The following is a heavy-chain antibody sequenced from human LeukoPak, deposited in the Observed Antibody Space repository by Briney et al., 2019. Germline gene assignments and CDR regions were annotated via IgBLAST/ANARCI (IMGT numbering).Heavy chain of an antibody. J-gene: IGHJ4*02. CDR2: IWYDGSNK. Sequence: GSLRLSCAASGFTFSSYGMHWVRQAPGKGLEWVAVIWYDGSNKYYADSVKGRFTISRDNSKNTLYLQMNSLRAEDTAVYYCAKSGGSHYYFDYWGQGTLVTVSS. CDR1: GFTFSSYG. V-gene: IGHV3-33*06. D-gene: IGHD1-26*01. CDR3: AKSGGSHYYFDY.